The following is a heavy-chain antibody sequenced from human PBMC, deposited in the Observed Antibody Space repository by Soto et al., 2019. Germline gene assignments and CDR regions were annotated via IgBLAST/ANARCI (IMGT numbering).Heavy chain of an antibody. CDR3: ARVGSALDY. V-gene: IGHV1-18*01. J-gene: IGHJ4*02. CDR1: GYTFTSDG. D-gene: IGHD3-10*01. Sequence: QVQLVQSGAEVKKPGASVKVSCKASGYTFTSDGISWVRQAPGQGLEWMGWISAYNGNTNYAQKLQGRVTITTDKSASTAYVELRSMRSDDTAVYYCARVGSALDYWGQVSLVTVYS. CDR2: ISAYNGNT.